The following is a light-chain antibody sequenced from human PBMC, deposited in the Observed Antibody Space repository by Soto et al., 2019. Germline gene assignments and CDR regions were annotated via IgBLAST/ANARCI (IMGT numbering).Light chain of an antibody. CDR1: SSDIGGYDY. CDR2: EVS. J-gene: IGLJ3*02. V-gene: IGLV2-14*01. Sequence: QSALTQTASVSGSPGQSITISCTGTSSDIGGYDYVSWYQQYPGKAPKLMISEVSNRPSGVSNRFSGSKSGNTASLTISGLQAEDEADYYCFSYSTSSTQVFGGGTKVIVL. CDR3: FSYSTSSTQV.